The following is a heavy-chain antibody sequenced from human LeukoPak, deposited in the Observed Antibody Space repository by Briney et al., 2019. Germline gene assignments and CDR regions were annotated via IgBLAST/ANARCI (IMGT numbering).Heavy chain of an antibody. CDR3: AKVYRGYYDSSGYSDY. D-gene: IGHD3-22*01. CDR1: GFTVSSNY. V-gene: IGHV3-53*01. J-gene: IGHJ4*02. Sequence: GGSLRLSCAASGFTVSSNYMSWVRQAPGKGLEWVSVIYSGGSTYYADSVKGRFTISRDNSKNTLYLQMNSLRAEDTAVYYCAKVYRGYYDSSGYSDYWGQGTLVTVSS. CDR2: IYSGGST.